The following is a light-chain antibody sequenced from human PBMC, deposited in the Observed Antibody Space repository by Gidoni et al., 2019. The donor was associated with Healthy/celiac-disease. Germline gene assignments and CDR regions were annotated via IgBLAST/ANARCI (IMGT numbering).Light chain of an antibody. CDR3: QQRSNWLYT. CDR2: DAS. Sequence: EIVLTQSPATRSWSPGERATLSARASQSVSSYLAWYQQKPGQAPRLLIYDASTRATGIPARFSGSGSGTDFTLTISSLEPEDFAVYYCQQRSNWLYTFGQGTKLEIK. J-gene: IGKJ2*01. V-gene: IGKV3-11*01. CDR1: QSVSSY.